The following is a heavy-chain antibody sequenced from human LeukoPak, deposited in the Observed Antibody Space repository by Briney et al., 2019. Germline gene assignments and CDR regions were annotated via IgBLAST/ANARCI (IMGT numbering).Heavy chain of an antibody. CDR2: IFSNDEK. V-gene: IGHV2-26*01. Sequence: KEFGPVLVKPTETLTLTCTVSGFSLSNARMGVSWIRQPPGKALEWLAHIFSNDEKSYSTSLKSRLTISKDTSKSQVVLTMTNMDPVDTATYYCARIRGWQWPFIDYWGQGTLVTVSS. J-gene: IGHJ4*02. D-gene: IGHD6-19*01. CDR3: ARIRGWQWPFIDY. CDR1: GFSLSNARMG.